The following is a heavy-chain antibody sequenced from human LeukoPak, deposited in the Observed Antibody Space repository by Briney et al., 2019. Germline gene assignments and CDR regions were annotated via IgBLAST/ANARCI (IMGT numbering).Heavy chain of an antibody. D-gene: IGHD5-12*01. CDR1: GFTFSSYV. CDR2: ISRGGGTT. V-gene: IGHV3-23*01. J-gene: IGHJ4*02. CDR3: AKTSPAYSNYDSPFDY. Sequence: SGGSLRLSCAASGFTFSSYVMSWVRQAPGKGLEWVSAISRGGGTTYYADSVKGRFTISRDNSKNTLYLQMTSLRAEDTAVYYCAKTSPAYSNYDSPFDYWGQGTLVTVSS.